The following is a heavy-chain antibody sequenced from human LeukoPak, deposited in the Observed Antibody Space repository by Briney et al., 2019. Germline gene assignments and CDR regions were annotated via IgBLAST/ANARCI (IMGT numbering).Heavy chain of an antibody. J-gene: IGHJ4*02. CDR2: ISGSGST. V-gene: IGHV3-23*01. CDR3: AQSKHWPALDY. D-gene: IGHD1-1*01. Sequence: PGGSLRLSCAASGFTFRSYAMTWVRQAPGKGLEWVSEISGSGSTYYADSVRGRFTISRDNSKNTLYLQMNSLRAEGTAVYYCAQSKHWPALDYWGQGTLVTVSS. CDR1: GFTFRSYA.